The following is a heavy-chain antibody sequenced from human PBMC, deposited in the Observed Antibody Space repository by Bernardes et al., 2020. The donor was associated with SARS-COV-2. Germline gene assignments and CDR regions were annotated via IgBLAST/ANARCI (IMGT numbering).Heavy chain of an antibody. D-gene: IGHD2-21*01. Sequence: SETLSLTCTVSGDSIRKNNYYWGWIRQAPGKGLEWIASVWYSGSTYYFPSLQSRVTMSVDTSKNQFSLSLSSATAADTAVYYCARHVTVMADFRRLFHFDSWGQGTLVSVSS. J-gene: IGHJ4*02. CDR1: GDSIRKNNYY. V-gene: IGHV4-39*01. CDR2: VWYSGST. CDR3: ARHVTVMADFRRLFHFDS.